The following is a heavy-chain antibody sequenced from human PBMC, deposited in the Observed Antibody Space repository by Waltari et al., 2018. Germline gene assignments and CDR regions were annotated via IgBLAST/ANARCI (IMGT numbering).Heavy chain of an antibody. CDR1: GGSISSGSYY. D-gene: IGHD2-8*01. J-gene: IGHJ3*02. CDR2: IYTSGSP. CDR3: AREFGVYRYAFDI. Sequence: QVQLQESGPGLVKPSQTLSLTCTVSGGSISSGSYYWSWIRQPAGMGLEWIGRIYTSGSPNYNPSLKSRVTISVDTSKNQFSLKLSSVTAADTAVYDCAREFGVYRYAFDIWGQGTMVTVSS. V-gene: IGHV4-61*02.